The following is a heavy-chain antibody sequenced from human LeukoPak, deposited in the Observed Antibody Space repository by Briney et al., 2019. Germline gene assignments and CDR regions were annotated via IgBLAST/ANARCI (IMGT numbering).Heavy chain of an antibody. CDR3: ATSYSSGWYYFDY. V-gene: IGHV1-18*01. CDR1: AYTFTSYG. CDR2: ISAYNGNT. D-gene: IGHD6-19*01. Sequence: ASVTVSCKASAYTFTSYGISCVRHPAGQGLEWMGWISAYNGNTNYAQKLQGRVTMTTDTSTSTAYMELRSLRSDDTAVYYCATSYSSGWYYFDYWGQGTLVTVSS. J-gene: IGHJ4*02.